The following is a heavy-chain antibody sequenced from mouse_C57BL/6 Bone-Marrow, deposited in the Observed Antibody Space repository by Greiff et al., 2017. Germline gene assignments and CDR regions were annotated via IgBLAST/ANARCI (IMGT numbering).Heavy chain of an antibody. CDR3: ARGNYSDY. J-gene: IGHJ2*01. CDR2: IDPEDGET. CDR1: GFNIKDYY. V-gene: IGHV14-2*01. Sequence: EVQLQQSGAELVKPGASVKLSCTASGFNIKDYYMHWVKQRTEQGLEWIGRIDPEDGETTYAPKFPGKATITADTSSNTAYLQLSSLTSEDTAVYYCARGNYSDYWGQGTTLTVSS.